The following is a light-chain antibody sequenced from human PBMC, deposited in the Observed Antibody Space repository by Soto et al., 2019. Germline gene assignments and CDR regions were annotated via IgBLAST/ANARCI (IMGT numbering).Light chain of an antibody. Sequence: QSALTQPRSVSGSPGQSVTISCTGTSRDVGGYNYVSWYQQHPGKAPKLMIYDVSKRPSGVPDRFSGSKSGNTASLTISGLQAEDEADYDCCAYAGSYTLVFGGGTKLTV. J-gene: IGLJ3*02. CDR1: SRDVGGYNY. CDR2: DVS. V-gene: IGLV2-11*01. CDR3: CAYAGSYTLV.